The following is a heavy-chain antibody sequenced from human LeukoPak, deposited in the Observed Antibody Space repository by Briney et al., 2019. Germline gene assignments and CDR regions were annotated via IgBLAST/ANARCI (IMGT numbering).Heavy chain of an antibody. V-gene: IGHV3-73*01. CDR2: IRSKANSYAT. J-gene: IGHJ4*02. CDR3: TVRRYSSGSPYFDY. D-gene: IGHD6-19*01. CDR1: GFTFSGSA. Sequence: PGESLRLSCAASGFTFSGSAMHWVRQASGKGLELVGRIRSKANSYATAYAASVKGRFTISRDDSKNTAYLQTNSLKTEDTAVYYCTVRRYSSGSPYFDYWGQGTPVTVSS.